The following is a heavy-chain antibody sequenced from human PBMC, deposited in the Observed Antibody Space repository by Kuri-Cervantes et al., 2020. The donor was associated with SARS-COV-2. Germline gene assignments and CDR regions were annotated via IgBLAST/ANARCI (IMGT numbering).Heavy chain of an antibody. V-gene: IGHV3-7*01. CDR2: IKQDGSEK. Sequence: GESLKISCAASGFNFSTYWVNWVRQAPGKGLEWVANIKQDGSEKDSVDSVKGRFTISRGNAKNSLDLRLNSLRVEDTAVYYCAREPGYSSGWYSNYYYYGMDVWGQATTVTVSS. CDR1: GFNFSTYW. CDR3: AREPGYSSGWYSNYYYYGMDV. J-gene: IGHJ6*02. D-gene: IGHD6-19*01.